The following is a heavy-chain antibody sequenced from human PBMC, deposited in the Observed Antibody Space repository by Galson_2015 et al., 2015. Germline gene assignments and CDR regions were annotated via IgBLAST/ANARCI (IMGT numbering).Heavy chain of an antibody. Sequence: SLRLSCAASGFTFSSYGMHWVRQAPGKGLEWVAVISYDGSNKYYADSVKGRFTISRDNSKNTLYLQMNSLRAEDTAVYYCAKLGAVAKNDYWGQGTLVTVSS. V-gene: IGHV3-30*18. CDR3: AKLGAVAKNDY. CDR2: ISYDGSNK. CDR1: GFTFSSYG. D-gene: IGHD6-19*01. J-gene: IGHJ4*02.